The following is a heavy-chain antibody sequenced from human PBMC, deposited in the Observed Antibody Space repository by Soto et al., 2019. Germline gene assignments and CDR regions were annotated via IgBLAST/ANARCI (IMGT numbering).Heavy chain of an antibody. V-gene: IGHV1-2*02. CDR3: ARGVNPHGLYYFDY. Sequence: GASVKVSCKASGYAFTGYYIHWMRQAPGQGLEWMGWINPNSGGTDYAQKFQGRVTMTRDTSISTAYMELRRLRSDDTAVYYCARGVNPHGLYYFDYWGEGTLVTVSA. J-gene: IGHJ4*02. CDR1: GYAFTGYY. D-gene: IGHD4-4*01. CDR2: INPNSGGT.